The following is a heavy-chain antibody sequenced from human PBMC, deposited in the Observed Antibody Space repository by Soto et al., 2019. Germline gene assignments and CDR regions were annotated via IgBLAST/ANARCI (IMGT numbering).Heavy chain of an antibody. V-gene: IGHV3-74*01. CDR2: IKTDGSST. CDR1: GFSFSSYW. Sequence: GGSLRLSCAASGFSFSSYWIHWVRQAPGKGLVWVSRIKTDGSSTDYADSVKGRFTISRDNAKNTLYLQMNSLRAEDTAVYYCAIDAAESSSWSEYFDFWGQGTLVTVS. D-gene: IGHD6-13*01. J-gene: IGHJ4*02. CDR3: AIDAAESSSWSEYFDF.